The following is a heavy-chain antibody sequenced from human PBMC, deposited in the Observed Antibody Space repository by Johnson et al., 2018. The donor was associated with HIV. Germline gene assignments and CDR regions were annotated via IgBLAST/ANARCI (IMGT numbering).Heavy chain of an antibody. J-gene: IGHJ3*02. CDR1: GFTFSSYA. CDR2: ISSNGGST. D-gene: IGHD6-6*01. CDR3: AKDRDSSSPNDAFDI. Sequence: VQLVESGGGVVQPGRSLRLSCAASGFTFSSYAMHWVRQAPGKGLEYVSAISSNGGSTYYANSVKGRFTISRDNSKNTLYLQMGSLRAEDMAVYYCAKDRDSSSPNDAFDIWGQGTMVTVSS. V-gene: IGHV3-64*01.